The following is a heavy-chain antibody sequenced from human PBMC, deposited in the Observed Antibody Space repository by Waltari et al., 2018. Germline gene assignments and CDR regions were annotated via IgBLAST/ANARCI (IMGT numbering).Heavy chain of an antibody. CDR2: IIPIFGTA. CDR3: ARFPWQSNSGNGRYYFDY. D-gene: IGHD1-26*01. J-gene: IGHJ4*02. CDR1: GGTFSSYA. Sequence: QVQLVQSGAEVKKPGSSVKVSCKASGGTFSSYAISWVRQAPGQGLEWMGGIIPIFGTANYAQKFQGRVTITADESTSTAYMELSSLRSEDTAVYYCARFPWQSNSGNGRYYFDYWGQGTLVTVSS. V-gene: IGHV1-69*01.